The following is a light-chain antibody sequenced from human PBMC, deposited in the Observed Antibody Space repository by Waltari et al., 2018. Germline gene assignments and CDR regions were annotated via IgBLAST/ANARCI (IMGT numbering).Light chain of an antibody. CDR3: QQYNGYSRT. CDR1: QSINSW. J-gene: IGKJ1*01. Sequence: DIQMTQSPSTLSASVGDRVTITCRASQSINSWLAWYQQKPGKAPKLLISKASSLESGVPSRFSGSGSGTEFTLTISSLQPYDFATYYCQQYNGYSRTFGQGTRVEIK. CDR2: KAS. V-gene: IGKV1-5*03.